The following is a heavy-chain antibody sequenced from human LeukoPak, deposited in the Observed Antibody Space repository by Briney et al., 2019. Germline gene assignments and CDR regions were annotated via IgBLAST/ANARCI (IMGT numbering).Heavy chain of an antibody. V-gene: IGHV3-49*03. Sequence: PGGSLRLSCTTSGFTFADYTMHWFRQAPGKGLESVGFIRGSGTTQYAASVRGRFTISRDDSKSIANPQMNSLKTEDTAVYYCSRDKFYVWFDPWGQGTLVTVSS. CDR2: IRGSGTT. CDR3: SRDKFYVWFDP. D-gene: IGHD3-16*01. CDR1: GFTFADYT. J-gene: IGHJ5*02.